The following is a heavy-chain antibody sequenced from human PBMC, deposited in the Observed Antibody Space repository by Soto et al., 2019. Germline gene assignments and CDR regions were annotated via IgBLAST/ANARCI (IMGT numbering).Heavy chain of an antibody. CDR3: ARDPRPGDVLRCLEYFSF. V-gene: IGHV1-3*04. Sequence: QVPLVQSGAEVKKPGASVKVSCKTSGYTFTNYAMHWVRQAPGQRLEWMGWINTGNGNTKYSQKCQGRVTITRDTSANTAYMELTSLRSEDTAVYYCARDPRPGDVLRCLEYFSFWGQGTLVTVSS. CDR2: INTGNGNT. CDR1: GYTFTNYA. D-gene: IGHD3-3*01. J-gene: IGHJ4*01.